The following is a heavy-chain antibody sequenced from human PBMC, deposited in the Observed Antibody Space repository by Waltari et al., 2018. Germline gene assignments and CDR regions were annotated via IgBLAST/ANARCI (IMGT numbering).Heavy chain of an antibody. Sequence: EMQLVESGGGLVKPGGSLRLSCVAYGFTFSPFSMNWVRQAPGKGLEWVSSISSSSNYMYYADSVRGRFSISRDNANNALFLDISSLRGEDTAVYYCARARGQGTSYYYYMDVWGKGTTVTVSS. CDR2: ISSSSNYM. D-gene: IGHD1-1*01. V-gene: IGHV3-21*01. CDR1: GFTFSPFS. J-gene: IGHJ6*03. CDR3: ARARGQGTSYYYYMDV.